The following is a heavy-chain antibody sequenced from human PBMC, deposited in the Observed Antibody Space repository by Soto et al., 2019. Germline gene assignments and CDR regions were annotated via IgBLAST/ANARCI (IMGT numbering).Heavy chain of an antibody. V-gene: IGHV5-51*01. Sequence: GESLKISCKTSGYSFLNYWIGWVRQMPGKGLEWMGIIYPGDSDARYSPSFQGQVAISADKSISTVYLQWSSLKASDTAMYYCARHIVDTSMTASFNYWGQGTQVTVSS. CDR2: IYPGDSDA. J-gene: IGHJ4*02. CDR1: GYSFLNYW. CDR3: ARHIVDTSMTASFNY. D-gene: IGHD5-18*01.